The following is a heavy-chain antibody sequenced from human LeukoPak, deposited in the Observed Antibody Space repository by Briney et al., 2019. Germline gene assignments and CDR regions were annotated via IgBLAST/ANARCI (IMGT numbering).Heavy chain of an antibody. V-gene: IGHV1-18*01. D-gene: IGHD6-19*01. CDR3: ARDSSGWYRDYYYYYMDV. CDR2: ISAYNGNT. J-gene: IGHJ6*03. CDR1: GYTFTSYG. Sequence: ASVKVSCKASGYTFTSYGISWVRQAPGQGLEWMGWISAYNGNTNYAQKLQGRVTVTTDTSTSTAYMELRSLRSDDTAVYYCARDSSGWYRDYYYYYMDVWGKGTTVTVSS.